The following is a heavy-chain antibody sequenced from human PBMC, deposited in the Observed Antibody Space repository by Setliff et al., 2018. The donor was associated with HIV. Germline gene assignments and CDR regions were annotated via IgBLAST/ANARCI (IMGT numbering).Heavy chain of an antibody. Sequence: GESLKISCKGSGYSFTNYWVGWVRQMPGRGLEWMGIIYPIDSDTKYSPSFWGRVTISVDKSTNTAYLHWNSLRPAGTAMYYCGRSGKSGELYAYWGQGTQGTVSS. D-gene: IGHD3-10*01. CDR2: IYPIDSDT. J-gene: IGHJ4*02. CDR1: GYSFTNYW. CDR3: GRSGKSGELYAY. V-gene: IGHV5-51*01.